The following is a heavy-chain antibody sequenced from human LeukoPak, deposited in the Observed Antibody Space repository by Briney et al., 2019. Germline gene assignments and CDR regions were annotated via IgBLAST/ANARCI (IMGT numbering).Heavy chain of an antibody. J-gene: IGHJ6*03. V-gene: IGHV1-2*02. CDR2: INPNSGGT. CDR3: ARGRYNWNYRGYYYMDV. D-gene: IGHD1-7*01. CDR1: GYTFTGYY. Sequence: ASVKVSCKASGYTFTGYYMHWVRQAPGQGLEWMGWINPNSGGTNYAQKFQGRVTMTRDTSISTAYMELSSLRSEDTAVYYCARGRYNWNYRGYYYMDVWGKGTTVTVSS.